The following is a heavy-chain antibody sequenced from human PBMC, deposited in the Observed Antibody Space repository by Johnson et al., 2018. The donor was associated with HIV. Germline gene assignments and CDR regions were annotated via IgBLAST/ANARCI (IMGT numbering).Heavy chain of an antibody. J-gene: IGHJ3*02. D-gene: IGHD3-10*01. V-gene: IGHV3-30*03. CDR3: AREYYGSGSDAFDI. Sequence: VQLVESGGGVVQPGRSLRLSCAASGFTFSSYGMHWVRQAPGKGLEWVAVISYDGSNKYYADSVKGRFTISRDNAKNSLYLQMNSLRAEDTAVYYCAREYYGSGSDAFDIWGQGTMVTVSS. CDR1: GFTFSSYG. CDR2: ISYDGSNK.